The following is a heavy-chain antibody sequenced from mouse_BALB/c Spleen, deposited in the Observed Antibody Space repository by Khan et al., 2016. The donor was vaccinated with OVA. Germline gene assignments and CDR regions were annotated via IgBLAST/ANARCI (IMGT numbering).Heavy chain of an antibody. J-gene: IGHJ4*01. CDR1: GYTFTTYG. CDR3: ARVGYSGTMDY. Sequence: QIQLVQSGPELKKPGVTVKISCKASGYTFTTYGMNWVKQAPGKGLKWMGWINTYTGEPTYVDDFKGRFAFSLDTSASTAYLQLNNLKNEDTATYFCARVGYSGTMDYWGQGTSVTVSS. V-gene: IGHV9-3-1*01. CDR2: INTYTGEP. D-gene: IGHD2-14*01.